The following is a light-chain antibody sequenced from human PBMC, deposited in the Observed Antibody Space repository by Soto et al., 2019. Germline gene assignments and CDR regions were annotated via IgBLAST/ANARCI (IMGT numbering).Light chain of an antibody. CDR2: EGS. CDR1: SSDVGSYNL. V-gene: IGLV2-23*03. Sequence: QSALTQPASVSGSPGQSITISCTGTSSDVGSYNLVSWYQQHPGKAPKLMIYEGSKRPSGVSNRFSGSKSGNTASLPISGLQAEDEADYYCCSYAGSSTFQVFGGGTQLTVL. J-gene: IGLJ3*02. CDR3: CSYAGSSTFQV.